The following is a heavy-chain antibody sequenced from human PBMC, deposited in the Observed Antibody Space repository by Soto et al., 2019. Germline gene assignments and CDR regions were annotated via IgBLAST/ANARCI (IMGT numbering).Heavy chain of an antibody. V-gene: IGHV3-23*01. D-gene: IGHD3-10*01. J-gene: IGHJ6*02. CDR1: GFTFSSFA. Sequence: GGPLRLSCAASGFTFSSFAMSWVRQAPGKGLDWVSAISGSGGSTYSADSVKGRFTISRDNSKNTLYLQMNSLRAEDTAVYYCAEDRRPWLGEIPTLYYYYGMDVWGQGTTVTVSS. CDR3: AEDRRPWLGEIPTLYYYYGMDV. CDR2: ISGSGGST.